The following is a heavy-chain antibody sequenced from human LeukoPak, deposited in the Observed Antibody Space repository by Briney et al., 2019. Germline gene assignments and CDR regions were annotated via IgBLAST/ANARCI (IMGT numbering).Heavy chain of an antibody. D-gene: IGHD3-10*01. CDR3: ARGSYYGFSGDS. V-gene: IGHV4-31*03. CDR1: GGAIGSDGYY. J-gene: IGHJ4*02. Sequence: SETLSLTCNVSGGAIGSDGYYWNWIRQHPGKGLEWIGYIYYSGSASYNPSLKSRVTISVDTSKNQFSLRLSSVTAADTAVYYCARGSYYGFSGDSWGQGSLVTVSS. CDR2: IYYSGSA.